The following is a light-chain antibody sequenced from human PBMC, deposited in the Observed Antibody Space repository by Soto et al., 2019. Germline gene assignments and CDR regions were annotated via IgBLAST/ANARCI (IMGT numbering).Light chain of an antibody. Sequence: EIVMTQSPATLSVSPRERATLSCRASQSVSSNLAWYQQKPGQAPRLLIYGASTRATGIPARFSGSGSGTEFTLTISRLKSEDFAVYYCQQYNNWPSWTFGQGXK. J-gene: IGKJ1*01. CDR3: QQYNNWPSWT. CDR2: GAS. CDR1: QSVSSN. V-gene: IGKV3-15*01.